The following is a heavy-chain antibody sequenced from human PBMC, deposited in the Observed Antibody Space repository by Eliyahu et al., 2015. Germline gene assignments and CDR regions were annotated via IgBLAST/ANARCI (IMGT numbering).Heavy chain of an antibody. CDR2: INPSGGST. D-gene: IGHD5-12*01. J-gene: IGHJ4*02. Sequence: QVQLVQSGAEVKKPGASVKVSCKASGYTFTSYYIHWVRQAPGQGLEWMGFINPSGGSTSYAQKFQGRVTMTRDTSTSTVYMDLSSLRSEDTAVYYCARNVDSVFDYWGLGTLVTVSS. V-gene: IGHV1-46*01. CDR3: ARNVDSVFDY. CDR1: GYTFTSYY.